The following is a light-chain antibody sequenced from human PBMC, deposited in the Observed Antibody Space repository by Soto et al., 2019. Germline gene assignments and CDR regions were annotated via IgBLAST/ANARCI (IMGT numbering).Light chain of an antibody. CDR3: QQYNIWPPLYT. CDR1: QSVSSSY. J-gene: IGKJ2*01. Sequence: EIVLTQSPGTLSLSPGERATLSCRASQSVSSSYLAWYQQKPGQAPRLLIYGASSRATGIPDRFSGSGSGTDFTLTISRLEPEDFAVYYCQQYNIWPPLYTFGQGTKL. V-gene: IGKV3-20*01. CDR2: GAS.